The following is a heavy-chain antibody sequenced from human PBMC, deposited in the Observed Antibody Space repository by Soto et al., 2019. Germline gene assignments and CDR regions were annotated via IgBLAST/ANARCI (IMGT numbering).Heavy chain of an antibody. D-gene: IGHD4-17*01. Sequence: GGSLRLSCAASGFTFSSYAMSWVRQAPGKGLEWVSAISGSGGSTYYADSVKGRFTISRDNSKNTLYLQMNSLRAEDTAVYYCVRNGRTTTAATRWGQGTLVTVSS. V-gene: IGHV3-23*01. CDR1: GFTFSSYA. CDR2: ISGSGGST. J-gene: IGHJ4*02. CDR3: VRNGRTTTAATR.